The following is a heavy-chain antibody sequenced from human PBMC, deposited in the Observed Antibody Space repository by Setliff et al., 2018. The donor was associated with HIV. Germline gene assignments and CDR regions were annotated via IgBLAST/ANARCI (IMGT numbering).Heavy chain of an antibody. CDR1: GGSISSGSYY. V-gene: IGHV4-39*07. J-gene: IGHJ4*02. CDR3: ARVRLRVPPSIFDY. D-gene: IGHD2-2*01. Sequence: LSLTCTVSGGSISSGSYYWAWIRQSPGTGLEWIGEINHSGITNYNPTLKGRVTISTDTSKNQFSLRLNSVTAADTAVYYCARVRLRVPPSIFDYWGQGALVTVS. CDR2: INHSGIT.